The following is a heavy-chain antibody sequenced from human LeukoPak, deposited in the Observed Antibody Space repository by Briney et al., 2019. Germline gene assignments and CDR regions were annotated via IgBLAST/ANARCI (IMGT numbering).Heavy chain of an antibody. CDR2: INPSGGST. CDR1: GYTFTSYY. D-gene: IGHD3-3*01. CDR3: ARSSIFGVVITGYYFDY. Sequence: ASVKVSCKASGYTFTSYYMHWVRQPPGQGLEWMGIINPSGGSTSYAQKFQGRVTMTRDMSTSTVYMELSSLRSEDTAVYYCARSSIFGVVITGYYFDYWGQGTLVTVSS. V-gene: IGHV1-46*01. J-gene: IGHJ4*02.